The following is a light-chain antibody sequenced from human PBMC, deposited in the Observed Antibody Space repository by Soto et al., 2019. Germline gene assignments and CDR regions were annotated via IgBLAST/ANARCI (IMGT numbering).Light chain of an antibody. Sequence: VLTQPPSASGAPGQRVSISCTGSTSNIGAPYDVHWYHHLPATAPKLLIYGDNNRPSGVPDRFSGSKSGTSASLAITRVQAEDEADSYCQTYDISLHNYVFGTGTKVTVL. CDR2: GDN. CDR3: QTYDISLHNYV. CDR1: TSNIGAPYD. V-gene: IGLV1-40*01. J-gene: IGLJ1*01.